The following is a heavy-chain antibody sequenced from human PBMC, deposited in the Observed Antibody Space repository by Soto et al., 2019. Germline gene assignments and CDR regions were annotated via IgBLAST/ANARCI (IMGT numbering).Heavy chain of an antibody. V-gene: IGHV1-46*01. J-gene: IGHJ1*01. CDR1: GYTFTTYH. CDR3: VRGYCTSSASCEGDFQH. D-gene: IGHD2-2*01. CDR2: IDPIGGNT. Sequence: QVQLEQSGAEVKEPGASVKISCKASGYTFTTYHIHWVRQAPGQGLDWMGMIDPIGGNTGYARKFQDRVAMTRDTSTGTAYIEVNRRRFDDTAMYFCVRGYCTSSASCEGDFQHWGQGTLVTVSS.